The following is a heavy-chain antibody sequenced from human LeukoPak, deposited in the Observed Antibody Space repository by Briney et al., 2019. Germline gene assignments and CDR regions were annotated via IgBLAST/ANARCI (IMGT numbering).Heavy chain of an antibody. CDR2: INPNSGGT. J-gene: IGHJ4*02. V-gene: IGHV1-2*02. Sequence: GASVKVSCKASGYTFTGYYMRWVRQAPGQGLEWMGWINPNSGGTNYAQKFQGRVTMTRDTSISTAYMELSRLRSDDTAVYYCARAPPYSYGQFDYWGQGTLVTVSS. D-gene: IGHD5-18*01. CDR3: ARAPPYSYGQFDY. CDR1: GYTFTGYY.